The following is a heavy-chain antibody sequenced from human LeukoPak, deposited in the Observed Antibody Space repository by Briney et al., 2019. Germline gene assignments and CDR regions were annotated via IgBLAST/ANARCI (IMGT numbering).Heavy chain of an antibody. J-gene: IGHJ5*02. CDR3: ARRVTIFGVVGNWFDP. CDR1: GGSIGSSSYY. V-gene: IGHV4-39*01. CDR2: IYYSGST. Sequence: SETLSLTCTVSGGSIGSSSYYWGWIRQPPGKGLEWIGSIYYSGSTYYNPSLKSRVTISVDTSKNQFSLKLSSVTAADTAVYYCARRVTIFGVVGNWFDPWGQGTLVTVSS. D-gene: IGHD3-3*01.